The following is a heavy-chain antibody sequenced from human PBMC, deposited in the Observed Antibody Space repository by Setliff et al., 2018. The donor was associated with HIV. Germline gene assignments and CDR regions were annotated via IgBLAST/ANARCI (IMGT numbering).Heavy chain of an antibody. CDR3: ARDAVRSKDWFDP. J-gene: IGHJ5*02. V-gene: IGHV4-39*02. Sequence: SETLSLTCTVSGGSISSTVYYWGWIRQPPGKGLEWVGSIYYSGSTYYNPSLESRITISMDTSKNQFSLKLRSVTAADTAMYYCARDAVRSKDWFDPWGPGILVTVSS. CDR2: IYYSGST. D-gene: IGHD4-17*01. CDR1: GGSISSTVYY.